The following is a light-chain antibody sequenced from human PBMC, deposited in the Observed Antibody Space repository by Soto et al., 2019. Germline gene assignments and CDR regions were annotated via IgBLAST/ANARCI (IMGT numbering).Light chain of an antibody. CDR3: QQDGSSRWT. CDR1: QSVSSSY. J-gene: IGKJ1*01. CDR2: AAS. V-gene: IGKV3-20*01. Sequence: EVVLTQSPGTLSLSPGERTTLSCRASQSVSSSYLAWYQQKPGQAPRLLIYAASSRATGIPDRFSGSGSGTDFTLTISRLEPEDFAVYYCQQDGSSRWTFGQGTKVEI.